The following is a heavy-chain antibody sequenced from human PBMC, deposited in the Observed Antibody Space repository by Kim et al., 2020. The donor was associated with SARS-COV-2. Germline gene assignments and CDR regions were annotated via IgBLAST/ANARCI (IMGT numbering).Heavy chain of an antibody. CDR2: IYYSGST. CDR1: GGSISSGDYY. D-gene: IGHD6-19*01. Sequence: SETLSLTCTVSGGSISSGDYYWSWIRQPPGKGLEWIGYIYYSGSTYYNPSLTSRVTISVDTSKNQFSLKLSSVTAADTAVYYCARGQWLVPLRPWFDPWGQGTLVTVSS. CDR3: ARGQWLVPLRPWFDP. J-gene: IGHJ5*02. V-gene: IGHV4-30-4*01.